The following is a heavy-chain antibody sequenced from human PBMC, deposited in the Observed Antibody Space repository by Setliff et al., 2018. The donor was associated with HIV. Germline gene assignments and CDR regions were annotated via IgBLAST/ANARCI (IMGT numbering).Heavy chain of an antibody. V-gene: IGHV1-3*01. D-gene: IGHD6-19*01. CDR3: ARDGGPGSGWGDYSYYYSMDV. Sequence: GASVKVSCKASGYTFTNYAIHWVRQAPGQRLEWMGWINAGNGNTKYSQEFQGRVTITTDTSADTAYMELSSLRFEDTAVYYCARDGGPGSGWGDYSYYYSMDVWGKGT. CDR1: GYTFTNYA. J-gene: IGHJ6*03. CDR2: INAGNGNT.